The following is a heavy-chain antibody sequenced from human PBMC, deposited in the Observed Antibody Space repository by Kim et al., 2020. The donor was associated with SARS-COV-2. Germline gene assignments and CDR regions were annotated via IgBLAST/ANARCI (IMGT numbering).Heavy chain of an antibody. CDR1: GFTFSSYA. V-gene: IGHV3-23*01. CDR3: AKATAYYYDSSGYRGKHPPRFDP. Sequence: GGSLRLSCAASGFTFSSYAMSWVRQAPGKGLEWVSAISGSGGSTYYADSVKGRFTISRDNSKNTLYLQMNSLRAEDTAVYYCAKATAYYYDSSGYRGKHPPRFDPWGQGTLVTVSS. CDR2: ISGSGGST. D-gene: IGHD3-22*01. J-gene: IGHJ5*02.